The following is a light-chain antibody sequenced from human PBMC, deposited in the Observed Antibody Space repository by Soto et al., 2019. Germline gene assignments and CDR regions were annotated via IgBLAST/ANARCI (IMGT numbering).Light chain of an antibody. J-gene: IGKJ1*01. CDR3: QQYNSYLWT. CDR1: QSISSW. CDR2: KAS. Sequence: GDRVTITCRASQSISSWLAWYQQKPGQAPKLLIYKASSLESGVPSRFSGSGSGTEFTLTISSLQPDDFATSYCQQYNSYLWTVGQGTKVDSK. V-gene: IGKV1-5*03.